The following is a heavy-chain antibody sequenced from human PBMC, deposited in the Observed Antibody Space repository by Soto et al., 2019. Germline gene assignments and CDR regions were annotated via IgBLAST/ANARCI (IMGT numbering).Heavy chain of an antibody. Sequence: SQTLSLTCAISGDSVSSNSAAWNWIRQSPSRGLEWLGRTYYRSRWYNDYAVSVRSRITVNPDSSKNQFSLQLTSVTPEDTAVYYCAGTTSHYWYYMDVWGKGTTVTVSS. V-gene: IGHV6-1*01. CDR2: TYYRSRWYN. D-gene: IGHD1-7*01. CDR1: GDSVSSNSAA. CDR3: AGTTSHYWYYMDV. J-gene: IGHJ6*03.